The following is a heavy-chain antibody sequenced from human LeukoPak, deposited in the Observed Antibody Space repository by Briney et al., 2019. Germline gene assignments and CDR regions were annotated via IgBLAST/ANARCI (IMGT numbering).Heavy chain of an antibody. CDR2: ISSSSSYI. J-gene: IGHJ3*02. CDR3: ARDRITGTTRAHDAFDI. V-gene: IGHV3-21*01. CDR1: GFTFSSYS. D-gene: IGHD1-7*01. Sequence: TGGSLRLSCAASGFTFSSYSMNWVRQAPGKGLEWVSSISSSSSYIYYADSVKGRFTISRDNAKNSLYLQMNSLRAEDTAVYYCARDRITGTTRAHDAFDIWGQGTMVTVSS.